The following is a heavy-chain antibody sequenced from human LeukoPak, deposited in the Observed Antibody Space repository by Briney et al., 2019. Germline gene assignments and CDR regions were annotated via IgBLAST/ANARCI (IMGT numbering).Heavy chain of an antibody. CDR2: ISYDGSNK. V-gene: IGHV3-30-3*01. Sequence: GRSLRLSCAASGFTFSSYAIHWVRQAPGKGLEWVAVISYDGSNKYYADSVKGRFTISRDNSKNTLYLQMNSLRAEDTAVYYCAAGGRVWGQGTTVTVSS. J-gene: IGHJ6*02. CDR1: GFTFSSYA. D-gene: IGHD3-10*01. CDR3: AAGGRV.